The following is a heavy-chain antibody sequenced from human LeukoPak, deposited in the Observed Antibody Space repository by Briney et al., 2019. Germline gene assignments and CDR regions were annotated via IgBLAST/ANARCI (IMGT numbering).Heavy chain of an antibody. D-gene: IGHD4-17*01. J-gene: IGHJ4*02. CDR3: ARGGSYGDYVFDY. Sequence: PSQTLSLTCAVSGGSLSRGGYSLSWIRPPPGEGLGGVGYIYHSGSTYYNPSLKSRVTISVDRSKNQFSLKLSSVTAADTAVYYCARGGSYGDYVFDYWGQGTLVTVSS. CDR1: GGSLSRGGYS. V-gene: IGHV4-30-2*01. CDR2: IYHSGST.